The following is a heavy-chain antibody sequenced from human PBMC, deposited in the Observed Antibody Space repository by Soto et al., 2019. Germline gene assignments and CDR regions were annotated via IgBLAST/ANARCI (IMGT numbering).Heavy chain of an antibody. CDR3: ARLTGDYLDN. Sequence: PGGSLRLSCEASGFMFTTYWMTWIRQAPGKGLEWLANIKPDGSETHYLDSVKGRFAIFRDNAKNSLYLQMSSLRAEDTAVYYCARLTGDYLDNSGQGTLVIGSS. D-gene: IGHD3-9*01. CDR1: GFMFTTYW. V-gene: IGHV3-7*01. CDR2: IKPDGSET. J-gene: IGHJ4*02.